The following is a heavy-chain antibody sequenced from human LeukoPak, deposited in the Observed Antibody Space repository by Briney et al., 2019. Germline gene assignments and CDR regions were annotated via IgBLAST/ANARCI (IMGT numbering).Heavy chain of an antibody. J-gene: IGHJ4*02. Sequence: ASVKVSCKASGYTFTDYYMHRVRRAPGQGLDWMGWINPNSGGTKYAQKFQGRVTMTRDTSINTAYMELSRLTYDDTAVYYCAGLPRYNWNEPLDYWGQGTLVTVSS. CDR2: INPNSGGT. CDR3: AGLPRYNWNEPLDY. V-gene: IGHV1-2*02. CDR1: GYTFTDYY. D-gene: IGHD1-20*01.